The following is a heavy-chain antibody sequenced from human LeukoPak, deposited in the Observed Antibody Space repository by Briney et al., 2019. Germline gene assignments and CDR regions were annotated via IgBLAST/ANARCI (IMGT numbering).Heavy chain of an antibody. D-gene: IGHD6-13*01. V-gene: IGHV3-30*18. CDR2: ISNDGSNN. CDR3: AKELGCLAAVWYDAFDI. CDR1: GFTFSSYG. J-gene: IGHJ3*02. Sequence: GGSLRLSCAASGFTFSSYGMHWVRQGPGPGLEWVAVISNDGSNNYSADTVKGRFTISTDNSKNTLYLQMNSLRAEDTAVYYCAKELGCLAAVWYDAFDIWGQGTMVTVSS.